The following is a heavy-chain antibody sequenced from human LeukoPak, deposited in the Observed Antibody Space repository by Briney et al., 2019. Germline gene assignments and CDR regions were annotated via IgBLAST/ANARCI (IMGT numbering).Heavy chain of an antibody. CDR1: GGSINSGGYY. D-gene: IGHD2-2*01. CDR2: IYYSGST. CDR3: ARSYCSSTSCSPYYYYYMDV. J-gene: IGHJ6*03. Sequence: SETLSLTCTVSGGSINSGGYYWSWIRQHPGKGLEWIGYIYYSGSTYYNPSLKSRVTISVDTSKNQFSLKLSSVTAADTAVYYCARSYCSSTSCSPYYYYYMDVWGKGTTVTVSS. V-gene: IGHV4-31*03.